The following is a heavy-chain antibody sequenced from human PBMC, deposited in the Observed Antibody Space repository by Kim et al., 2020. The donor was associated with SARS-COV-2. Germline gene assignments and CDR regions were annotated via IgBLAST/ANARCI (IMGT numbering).Heavy chain of an antibody. Sequence: GGSLRLSCEASGFNFNNYGMHWVRQAPGKGLEWVALISYGGSKQYYADSVKGRFSISRDCSKNTLYLDMNTLKSEDTAVYYCAKRMGIYWLGQLLENWHFVLGGRGTLVPVSS. D-gene: IGHD5-12*01. CDR3: AKRMGIYWLGQLLENWHFVL. CDR1: GFNFNNYG. CDR2: ISYGGSKQ. J-gene: IGHJ2*01. V-gene: IGHV3-30*18.